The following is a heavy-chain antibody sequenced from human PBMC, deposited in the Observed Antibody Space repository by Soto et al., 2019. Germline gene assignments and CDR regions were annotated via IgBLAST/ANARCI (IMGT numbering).Heavy chain of an antibody. CDR1: GFTFSSYS. CDR3: ARDLFGKVDEWVVAAYFDY. CDR2: ISSSSSTI. J-gene: IGHJ4*02. Sequence: GGSLRLSCAASGFTFSSYSMNWVRQAPGKGLEWVSYISSSSSTIYYADSVKGRFTISRDNAKNSLYLQMNSLRAEDTAVYYCARDLFGKVDEWVVAAYFDYWGQGTLVTVSS. V-gene: IGHV3-48*01. D-gene: IGHD2-15*01.